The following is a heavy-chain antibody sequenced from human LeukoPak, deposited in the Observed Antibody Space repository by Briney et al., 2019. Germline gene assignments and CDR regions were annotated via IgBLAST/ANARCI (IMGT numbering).Heavy chain of an antibody. J-gene: IGHJ3*02. V-gene: IGHV3-33*01. Sequence: GGSLRLSCAASGFSFSNYGMHWVRQPPGKGLEWVAVIWYDGSNKYYADSVKGRFTISRDNSKNALYLQMNSLRAEDTAVYYCARDGGIAVAVWDAFDIWGQGTMVTVSS. CDR1: GFSFSNYG. D-gene: IGHD6-19*01. CDR3: ARDGGIAVAVWDAFDI. CDR2: IWYDGSNK.